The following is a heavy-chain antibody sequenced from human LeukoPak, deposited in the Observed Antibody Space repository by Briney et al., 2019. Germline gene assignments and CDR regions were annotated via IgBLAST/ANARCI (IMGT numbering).Heavy chain of an antibody. CDR2: LYTSGST. CDR3: ARAPDITFAGLHY. D-gene: IGHD3-16*01. J-gene: IGHJ4*02. CDR1: GGSISSYY. Sequence: SETLSLTCTVSGGSISSYYWSWVRQPAGKGVEWIWRLYTSGSTNYNPSLHSPVTMSVDTSKHHFSLKLSSVTAADTAVYYCARAPDITFAGLHYWGQGTLVTVSS. V-gene: IGHV4-4*07.